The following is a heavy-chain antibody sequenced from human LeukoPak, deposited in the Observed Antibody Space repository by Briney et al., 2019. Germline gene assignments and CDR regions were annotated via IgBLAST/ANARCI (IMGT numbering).Heavy chain of an antibody. J-gene: IGHJ4*02. CDR1: GYTFTSYA. D-gene: IGHD3-10*01. Sequence: ASVKVSCKASGYTFTSYAMHWVRQAPGQRLEWMGWINAGNGNTKYSQKFQGRVTITRDTSASTAYMELSSLRSEDTAVYYCAREGITMVRGKFDYWGQGTLVTVSS. CDR2: INAGNGNT. CDR3: AREGITMVRGKFDY. V-gene: IGHV1-3*01.